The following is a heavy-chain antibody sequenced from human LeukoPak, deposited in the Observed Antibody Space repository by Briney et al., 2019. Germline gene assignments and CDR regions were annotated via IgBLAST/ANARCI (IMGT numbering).Heavy chain of an antibody. Sequence: SQTLSLTCTVSGGSIRSANYDWSWIRQPPGKGLEWIGYINYSGSAFYNPSLESRIIISVDTSKSQFSLKLSSVAAADTAVYYCARLTRRSGNYFDYWGQGTLVTVSS. V-gene: IGHV4-30-4*01. J-gene: IGHJ4*02. CDR1: GGSIRSANYD. CDR2: INYSGSA. D-gene: IGHD1-1*01. CDR3: ARLTRRSGNYFDY.